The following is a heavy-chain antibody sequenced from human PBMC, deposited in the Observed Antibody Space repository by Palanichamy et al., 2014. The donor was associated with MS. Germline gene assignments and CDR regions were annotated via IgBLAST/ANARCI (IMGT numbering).Heavy chain of an antibody. D-gene: IGHD1-26*01. J-gene: IGHJ4*02. CDR3: ARAVGPFDY. V-gene: IGHV3-33*01. CDR2: IWYDGSNK. Sequence: QVQLVESGGGVVQPGRSLRLSCAASGFTFSTYGIHWVRQAPGKGLEWVAVIWYDGSNKYYADSVKGRFTISRDNFKNTLYLQMNSLRAEDTAVYYCARAVGPFDYWGQGTLVTVSS. CDR1: GFTFSTYG.